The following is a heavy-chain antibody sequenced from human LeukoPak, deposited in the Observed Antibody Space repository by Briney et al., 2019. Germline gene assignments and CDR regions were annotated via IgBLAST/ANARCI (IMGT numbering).Heavy chain of an antibody. Sequence: SETLSLTCAVYGGSFSGYYWSWIRQPPGKGREWIGEINHSGSTNYNPSLKSRVTISVDTSKNQFSLKPSSVTAADTAVYYCALKAAGYYYYIDVWGKGTTVTFSS. J-gene: IGHJ6*03. V-gene: IGHV4-34*01. D-gene: IGHD6-13*01. CDR3: ALKAAGYYYYIDV. CDR1: GGSFSGYY. CDR2: INHSGST.